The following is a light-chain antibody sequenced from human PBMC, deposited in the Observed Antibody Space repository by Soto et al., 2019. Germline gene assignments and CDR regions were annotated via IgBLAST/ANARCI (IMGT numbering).Light chain of an antibody. Sequence: EIVMTQSPATLSVSPGERATLSCRASQSVSSNLAWYQQKPGQAPRLLIYGASTRATGIPARFSGSGSGTEFTLTISSLQSEDFAVYYCQQYNNWPPWTLGQGIKVEIK. V-gene: IGKV3-15*01. J-gene: IGKJ1*01. CDR2: GAS. CDR1: QSVSSN. CDR3: QQYNNWPPWT.